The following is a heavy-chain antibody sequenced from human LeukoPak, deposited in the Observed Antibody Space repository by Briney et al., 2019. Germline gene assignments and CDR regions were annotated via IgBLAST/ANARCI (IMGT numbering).Heavy chain of an antibody. CDR1: GFTFSSYG. CDR2: ISYDGSNK. J-gene: IGHJ4*02. Sequence: GGSLRLSCAASGFTFSSYGMHWVRQAPGKGLEWVAVISYDGSNKYYADSVKGRFTISRDNSKNTLYQQMNSLRAEDTAVYYCAKIPSGSGFHDYWGQGTLVTVSS. CDR3: AKIPSGSGFHDY. D-gene: IGHD3-10*01. V-gene: IGHV3-30*18.